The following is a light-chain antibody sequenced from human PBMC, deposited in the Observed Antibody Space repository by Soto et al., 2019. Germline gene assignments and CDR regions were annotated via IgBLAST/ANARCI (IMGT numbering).Light chain of an antibody. Sequence: QSVLTQPASVSGSPGQSITISCTGTSRDVGGYNYVSWYQQHPGKAPKLMIYDVSNRPSGVSNRVSGSKSGNTASLTISGLQDEDEADYYCSSYTSSSTVVFGGGTKLTVL. CDR1: SRDVGGYNY. CDR2: DVS. CDR3: SSYTSSSTVV. V-gene: IGLV2-14*01. J-gene: IGLJ2*01.